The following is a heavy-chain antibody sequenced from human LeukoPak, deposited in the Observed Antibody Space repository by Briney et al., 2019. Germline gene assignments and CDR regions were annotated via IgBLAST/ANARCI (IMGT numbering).Heavy chain of an antibody. CDR1: GFTFDDYA. CDR2: ISGDGGST. V-gene: IGHV3-43*02. J-gene: IGHJ1*01. Sequence: PGGSLRLSCAASGFTFDDYAMHWVRQAPGKGLEWVSLISGDGGSTYYADSAKGRFTISRDNSKNSLYLQMNSLRTEDTALYYCAKDLIAVAGTTEYFQHWGQGTLVTVSS. D-gene: IGHD6-19*01. CDR3: AKDLIAVAGTTEYFQH.